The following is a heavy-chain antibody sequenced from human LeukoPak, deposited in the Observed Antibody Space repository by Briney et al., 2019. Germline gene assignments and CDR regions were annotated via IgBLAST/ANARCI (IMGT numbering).Heavy chain of an antibody. J-gene: IGHJ4*02. D-gene: IGHD5-12*01. CDR1: GFTFSSYE. V-gene: IGHV3-21*05. Sequence: GGSLRLSCAASGFTFSSYEMNWVRQAPGKGLEWVSYISSSSSYIYYADSMKGRFTISRDNAKNSLYLQMNSLRAEDTAVYYCARVDSGYDYIYYWGQGTLVTVSS. CDR2: ISSSSSYI. CDR3: ARVDSGYDYIYY.